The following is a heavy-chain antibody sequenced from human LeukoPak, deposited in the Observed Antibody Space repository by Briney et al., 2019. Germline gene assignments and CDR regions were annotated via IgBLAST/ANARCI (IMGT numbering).Heavy chain of an antibody. CDR1: RVTFSIYS. CDR2: ISVSGDSI. D-gene: IGHD1-26*01. V-gene: IGHV3-48*01. CDR3: ARRVGSIHWDY. J-gene: IGHJ4*02. Sequence: VGSLRLSCAPSRVTFSIYSINAGSQAPGKGLWSVSLISVSGDSIYYAASVRGRFPISRANAKNALYLQMTSLRAEATAVYSCARRVGSIHWDYWGQGTLVTVSS.